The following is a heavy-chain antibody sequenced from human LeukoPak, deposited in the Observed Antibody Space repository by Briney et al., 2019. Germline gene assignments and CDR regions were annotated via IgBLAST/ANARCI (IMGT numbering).Heavy chain of an antibody. CDR1: GFTFSSYA. CDR2: ISYDGSNK. J-gene: IGHJ4*02. CDR3: ASPYYDSSGLFDY. V-gene: IGHV3-30-3*01. D-gene: IGHD3-22*01. Sequence: GRSLRLSCAASGFTFSSYAMHWVRQAPGKGLEWVAVISYDGSNKYYADSVKGRSTISRDNSKNTLYLQMNSLRAEDTAVYYCASPYYDSSGLFDYWGQGTLVTVSS.